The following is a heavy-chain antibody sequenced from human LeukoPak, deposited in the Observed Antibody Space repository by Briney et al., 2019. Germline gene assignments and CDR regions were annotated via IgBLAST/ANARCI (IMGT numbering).Heavy chain of an antibody. V-gene: IGHV3-20*04. J-gene: IGHJ6*03. CDR1: GFTFDGYG. CDR2: INWNGGST. CDR3: ARGLIGSSWYDYYYYMDV. D-gene: IGHD6-13*01. Sequence: SGGSLRLSCAASGFTFDGYGMSWVRQAPGKGLEWVSGINWNGGSTGYADSVKGRFTISRDNAKNSLYLQMNSLRAEDTALYYCARGLIGSSWYDYYYYMDVWGKGTTVTVSS.